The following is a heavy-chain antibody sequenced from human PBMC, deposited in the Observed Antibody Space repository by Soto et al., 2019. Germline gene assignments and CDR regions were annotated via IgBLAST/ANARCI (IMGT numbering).Heavy chain of an antibody. CDR2: IDPGGSDT. Sequence: GESLKISCPASGCSFTTSWINWVRPMPGKGLEWMGKIDPGGSDTTYSPSFQGHVTISADKSITTAYLQWSSLKASDTAMYYCARLGHDYSNYAMDVWGQGTTVTVSS. D-gene: IGHD4-4*01. CDR3: ARLGHDYSNYAMDV. CDR1: GCSFTTSW. V-gene: IGHV5-10-1*01. J-gene: IGHJ6*02.